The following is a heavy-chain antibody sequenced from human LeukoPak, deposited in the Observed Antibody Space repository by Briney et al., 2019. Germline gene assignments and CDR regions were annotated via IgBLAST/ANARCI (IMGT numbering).Heavy chain of an antibody. CDR1: GFTFSSYS. D-gene: IGHD4-17*01. Sequence: PGGSLRLSCAASGFTFSSYSVNWVRQAPGKGLEWVSSISGTGSYIYYADSVKGRFTVSRDNAKNSLYLQMNSLRAEDTAVYYCARDYYGDYCLDYWGQGTLVTVSS. J-gene: IGHJ4*02. CDR3: ARDYYGDYCLDY. V-gene: IGHV3-21*01. CDR2: ISGTGSYI.